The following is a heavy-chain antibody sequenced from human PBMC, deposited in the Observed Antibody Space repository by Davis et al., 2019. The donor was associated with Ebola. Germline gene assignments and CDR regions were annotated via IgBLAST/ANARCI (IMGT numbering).Heavy chain of an antibody. D-gene: IGHD3-16*02. CDR1: GYSFTSYW. CDR2: IYLGDSDT. V-gene: IGHV5-51*01. J-gene: IGHJ4*02. CDR3: ARQWRSYRESDY. Sequence: KVSCKGSGYSFTSYWIGWVRQMPGKGLEWMGIIYLGDSDTRYSPSFQGQVTISADKSISTAYLQWSSLKASDTAMYYCARQWRSYRESDYWGQGTLVTVSS.